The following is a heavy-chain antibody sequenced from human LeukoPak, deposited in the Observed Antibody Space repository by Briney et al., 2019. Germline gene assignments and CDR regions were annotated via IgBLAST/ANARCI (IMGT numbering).Heavy chain of an antibody. CDR3: ARGKDGFNI. CDR1: GDPKSRSAYY. V-gene: IGHV4-61*08. J-gene: IGHJ3*02. CDR2: IYYSGST. Sequence: PSETLSLTCTVSGDPKSRSAYYWGWIRQPPGKGLEWIGYIYYSGSTKYNPSLKSRVTISVDTSRNQFSLRLSSVTAADTAVYYCARGKDGFNIWGQGTMVTVSS.